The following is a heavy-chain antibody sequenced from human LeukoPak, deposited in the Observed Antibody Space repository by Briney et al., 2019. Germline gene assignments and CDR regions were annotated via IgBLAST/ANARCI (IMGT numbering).Heavy chain of an antibody. CDR2: INHSGST. Sequence: PSETLSLTCAVYGGSFSGYYWSWIRQPPGKGLEGIGEINHSGSTNYNPSLKSRVTISVDTSKNQFSLKLSSVTAADTAVYYCARWASSYNYYDSSGRYLGAFDIWGQGTMVTVSS. CDR1: GGSFSGYY. V-gene: IGHV4-34*01. J-gene: IGHJ3*02. CDR3: ARWASSYNYYDSSGRYLGAFDI. D-gene: IGHD3-22*01.